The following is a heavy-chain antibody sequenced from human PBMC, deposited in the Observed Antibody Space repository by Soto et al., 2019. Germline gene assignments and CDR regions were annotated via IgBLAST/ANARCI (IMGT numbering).Heavy chain of an antibody. CDR1: GFTFSSYG. V-gene: IGHV3-30*18. J-gene: IGHJ4*02. Sequence: GGSLRLSCAASGFTFSSYGMHWVRQAPGKGLEWVAVISYDGSNKYYADSVKGRFTISRDNSKNTLYLQMNSLRAEDTAVYYCAKSGRDFWSGYYPDYWGQGTLVTSPQ. CDR2: ISYDGSNK. CDR3: AKSGRDFWSGYYPDY. D-gene: IGHD3-3*01.